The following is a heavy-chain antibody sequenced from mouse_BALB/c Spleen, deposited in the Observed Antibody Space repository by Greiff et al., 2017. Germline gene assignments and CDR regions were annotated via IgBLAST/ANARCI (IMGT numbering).Heavy chain of an antibody. CDR3: TRTYYRYSYAMDY. CDR1: GFTFSNYW. D-gene: IGHD2-14*01. V-gene: IGHV6-6*02. Sequence: EVKVEESGGGLVQPGGSMKLSCVASGFTFSNYWMNWVRQSPEKGLEWVAEIRLKSNNYATHYAESVKGRFTISRDDSKSSVYLQMNNLRAEDTGIYYCTRTYYRYSYAMDYWGQGTSVTVSS. CDR2: IRLKSNNYAT. J-gene: IGHJ4*01.